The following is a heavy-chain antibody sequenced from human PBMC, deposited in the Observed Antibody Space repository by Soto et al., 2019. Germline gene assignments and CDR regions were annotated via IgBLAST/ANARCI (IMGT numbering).Heavy chain of an antibody. V-gene: IGHV3-23*01. J-gene: IGHJ4*02. CDR3: AKGLRYFDWLLSYFDY. D-gene: IGHD3-9*01. CDR2: ISGSGGST. CDR1: GFTFSSYA. Sequence: EVQLLESGGGLVQPGGSLRLSCAASGFTFSSYAMSWVRQAPGKGLEWVSAISGSGGSTYYADSVKGRFTISRDTSKNTLYLQMNSLRAEDTAVYYCAKGLRYFDWLLSYFDYWGQGTLVTVSS.